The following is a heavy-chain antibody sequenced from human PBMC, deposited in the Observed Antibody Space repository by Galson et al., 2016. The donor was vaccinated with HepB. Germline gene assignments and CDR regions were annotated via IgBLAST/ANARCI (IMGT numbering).Heavy chain of an antibody. Sequence: SLRLSCAASGFTFSNYYMGWIRQAPGKGPEWISYISSSGTYTDYADSVKGRFTISRDNAKYSLYLQMNSLRAEDTAVYYCARDGVVVPTANWFDPWGQGTLVIVSS. CDR1: GFTFSNYY. J-gene: IGHJ5*02. V-gene: IGHV3-11*06. CDR2: ISSSGTYT. D-gene: IGHD2-2*01. CDR3: ARDGVVVPTANWFDP.